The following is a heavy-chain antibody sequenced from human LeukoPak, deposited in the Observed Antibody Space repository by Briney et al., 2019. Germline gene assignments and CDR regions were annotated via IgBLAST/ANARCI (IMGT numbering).Heavy chain of an antibody. Sequence: GGSLRLSCAASGFTFSSYRMNWVRQAPGKGLEWVSTISGGSGFIYYADSVKDRFSISRDNAKNSLYLQMSSLRPEDTTVYYCATELAMAGTFDYWGQGTLVTVSS. CDR3: ATELAMAGTFDY. CDR1: GFTFSSYR. J-gene: IGHJ4*02. D-gene: IGHD6-19*01. V-gene: IGHV3-21*01. CDR2: ISGGSGFI.